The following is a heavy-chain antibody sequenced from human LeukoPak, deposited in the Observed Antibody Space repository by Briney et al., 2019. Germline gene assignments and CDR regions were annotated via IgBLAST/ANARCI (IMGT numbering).Heavy chain of an antibody. CDR2: INPHSGGT. CDR1: GYTFSDNY. V-gene: IGHV1-2*02. Sequence: ASVKVPCKASGYTFSDNYIHWVRQAPGQGLERMGWINPHSGGTNYGENFQGRVTLTRDTSISTAYMDLSSLISDDTAVYYCAREFMRVTAFDIWGQGTMVTVSS. CDR3: AREFMRVTAFDI. J-gene: IGHJ3*02. D-gene: IGHD2-21*02.